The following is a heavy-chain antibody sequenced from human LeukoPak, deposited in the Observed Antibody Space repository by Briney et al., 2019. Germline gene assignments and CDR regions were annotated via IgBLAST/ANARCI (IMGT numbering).Heavy chain of an antibody. CDR3: ARLPMVRGVIVDY. J-gene: IGHJ4*02. V-gene: IGHV1-2*02. CDR2: INPNSGGT. CDR1: GYTFTGYY. D-gene: IGHD3-10*01. Sequence: GASVKVSCKASGYTFTGYYMHWVRQAPGQGLEWMGWINPNSGGTNYAQKFQGRVTMTRDTSISTAYMELSRLRSDDTAVYYCARLPMVRGVIVDYWGQGTLVTVSS.